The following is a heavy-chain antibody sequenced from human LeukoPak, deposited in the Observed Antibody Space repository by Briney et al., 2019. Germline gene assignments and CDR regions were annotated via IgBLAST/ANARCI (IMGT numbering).Heavy chain of an antibody. V-gene: IGHV3-9*01. D-gene: IGHD3-10*01. CDR1: GFTFSSYW. Sequence: GGSLRLSCAASGFTFSSYWMHWVRQAPGKGLEWVSGISWNSGIIGYADSVKGRFTISRDNAKNSLYLQMNSLRAEDTALYYCARDYGSGSYYAFDIWGQGTMVTVSS. J-gene: IGHJ3*02. CDR3: ARDYGSGSYYAFDI. CDR2: ISWNSGII.